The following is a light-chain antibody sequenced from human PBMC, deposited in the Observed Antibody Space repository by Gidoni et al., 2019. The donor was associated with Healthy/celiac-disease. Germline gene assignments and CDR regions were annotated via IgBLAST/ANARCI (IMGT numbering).Light chain of an antibody. CDR3: QQSYSTCT. Sequence: DIPMTQSPSSLSASVGDRVTITCRASQSISSYLNWYQQKPGKAPKLLIYAASILQSGVPSRFSGSGSGTDFSLTISRLQPEDFATYYCQQSYSTCTFGQGTRLEIK. CDR1: QSISSY. CDR2: AAS. V-gene: IGKV1-39*01. J-gene: IGKJ5*01.